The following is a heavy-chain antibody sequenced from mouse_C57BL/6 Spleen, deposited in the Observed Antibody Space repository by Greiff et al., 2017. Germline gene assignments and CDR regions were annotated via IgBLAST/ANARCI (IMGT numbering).Heavy chain of an antibody. CDR3: ARLDYDGGAY. V-gene: IGHV1-42*01. D-gene: IGHD2-4*01. CDR1: GYSFTGYY. CDR2: INPSTGGT. J-gene: IGHJ3*01. Sequence: VQLQQSGPELVKPGASVKISCKASGYSFTGYYMNWVKQSPEKSLEWIGEINPSTGGTTYNQKFKAKATLTVDKSYSTAYMQLKSLTSEDSAVYYCARLDYDGGAYWGQGTLVTVSA.